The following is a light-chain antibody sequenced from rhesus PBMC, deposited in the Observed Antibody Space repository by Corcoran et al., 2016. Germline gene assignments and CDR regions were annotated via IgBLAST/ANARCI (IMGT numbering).Light chain of an antibody. CDR2: YTS. CDR1: QDINNY. CDR3: QQFDDTPFT. J-gene: IGKJ3*01. Sequence: DIQMTQSPSSLSASIGDRVTITCRASQDINNYLTWYQQKPGKSPKPLIYYTSTLVPGVSSRFSGSRSWTDYFLTISGLQPDDVATYHCQQFDDTPFTFGPGTKVDLK. V-gene: IGKV1-66*01.